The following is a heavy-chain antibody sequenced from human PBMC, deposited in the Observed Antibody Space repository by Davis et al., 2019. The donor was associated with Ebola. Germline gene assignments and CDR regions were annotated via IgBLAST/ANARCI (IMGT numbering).Heavy chain of an antibody. D-gene: IGHD6-19*01. J-gene: IGHJ4*02. Sequence: MPSETLSLTCTVSGGSISSSSYYWGWIRQPPGKGLEWIGSIYYSGITYYNPSLKSRVTISVDTSKNQFSLKLSSVTAADTAVYYCARVDPYSSGSYFDYWGQGTLVTVSS. V-gene: IGHV4-39*01. CDR1: GGSISSSSYY. CDR3: ARVDPYSSGSYFDY. CDR2: IYYSGIT.